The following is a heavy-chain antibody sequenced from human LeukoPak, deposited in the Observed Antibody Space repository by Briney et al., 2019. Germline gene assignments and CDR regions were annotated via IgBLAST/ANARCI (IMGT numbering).Heavy chain of an antibody. CDR1: GDSVSSGDHH. D-gene: IGHD6-13*01. J-gene: IGHJ4*02. Sequence: SQTLSLTCTVSGDSVSSGDHHWSWIRQPPGKGLEWIGYIRYGGSTYYNPSLKRRVIISVDMSKNQFSLSLNSLSAADSAVYYCARAAAVTNSWYYFDYWGQGTLVTVSS. CDR3: ARAAAVTNSWYYFDY. CDR2: IRYGGST. V-gene: IGHV4-30-4*01.